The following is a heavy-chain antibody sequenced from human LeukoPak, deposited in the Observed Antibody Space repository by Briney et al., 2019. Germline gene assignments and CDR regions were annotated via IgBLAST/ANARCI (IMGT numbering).Heavy chain of an antibody. Sequence: PSETLSLTCTVSDDSISDYYRGWIRQPPGKGLEWIGYFHNSGTSTYNPSLKSRVTISADTSKNQFSLKLNSLTTADTAVYYCARGGGYGYFDYWGQGTLVTVSS. CDR3: ARGGGYGYFDY. J-gene: IGHJ4*02. D-gene: IGHD5-18*01. V-gene: IGHV4-59*01. CDR1: DDSISDYY. CDR2: FHNSGTS.